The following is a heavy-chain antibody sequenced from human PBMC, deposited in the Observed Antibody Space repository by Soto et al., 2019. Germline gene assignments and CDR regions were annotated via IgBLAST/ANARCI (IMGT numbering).Heavy chain of an antibody. CDR2: ISANNGKT. V-gene: IGHV1-18*01. D-gene: IGHD6-6*01. Sequence: GASVKVSCKASGYTFTSYGISWVRQAPGQGLEWMGGISANNGKTNYAQKFQGRVTITADESTSTAYMELSSLRSEDTAVYYCASPIIAARMWGQGTLVTVSS. CDR1: GYTFTSYG. CDR3: ASPIIAARM. J-gene: IGHJ4*02.